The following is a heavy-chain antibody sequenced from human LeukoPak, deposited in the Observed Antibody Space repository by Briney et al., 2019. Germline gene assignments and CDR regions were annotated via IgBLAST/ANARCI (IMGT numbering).Heavy chain of an antibody. CDR1: GYTFTSYD. CDR2: KNPNSGNT. V-gene: IGHV1-8*01. CDR3: ARGRYYYDSSGYYLGPLDYFDY. Sequence: ASVKVTCKASGYTFTSYDINWVRQATGQGLEWMGWKNPNSGNTGYAQKFQGRVNMTRNTSISTAYMELSSLRSEDTAVYYCARGRYYYDSSGYYLGPLDYFDYWGPGTLVTVSS. D-gene: IGHD3-22*01. J-gene: IGHJ4*02.